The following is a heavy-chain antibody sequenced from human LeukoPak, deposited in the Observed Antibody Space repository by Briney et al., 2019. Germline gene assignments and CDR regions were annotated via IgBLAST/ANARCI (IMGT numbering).Heavy chain of an antibody. V-gene: IGHV3-11*01. D-gene: IGHD2-8*01. CDR1: GFTFSDYY. J-gene: IGHJ6*03. CDR3: ARDSIVRGNIGNDMDV. Sequence: GGSLRLSCTASGFTFSDYYMSWIRQAPGKGLEWVSYISHSGRTMYYADSVKGRFTISRDNAKNSLYLQMNSLRAGDTAVYYCARDSIVRGNIGNDMDVWGKGTTVTVSS. CDR2: ISHSGRTM.